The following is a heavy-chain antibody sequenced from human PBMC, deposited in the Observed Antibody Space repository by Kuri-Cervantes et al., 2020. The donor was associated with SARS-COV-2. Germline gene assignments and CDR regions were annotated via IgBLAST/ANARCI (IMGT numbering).Heavy chain of an antibody. CDR2: IRSKAYGGTT. D-gene: IGHD3-22*01. V-gene: IGHV3-49*04. CDR3: TRDHDAAYYYDSSGYLSGWFDP. CDR1: GFLFGASA. J-gene: IGHJ5*02. Sequence: GESLKISCEVSGFLFGASAIHWVRQGSGKGLEWVGFIRSKAYGGTTEYAASVKGRFTISRDDSKSIAYLQMNSLKTEDTAVYYCTRDHDAAYYYDSSGYLSGWFDPWGQGTQVTVSS.